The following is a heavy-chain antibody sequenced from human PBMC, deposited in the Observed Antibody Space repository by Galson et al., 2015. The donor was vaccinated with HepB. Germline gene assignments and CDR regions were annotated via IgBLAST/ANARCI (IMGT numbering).Heavy chain of an antibody. V-gene: IGHV3-23*01. CDR3: VRMGDLSGYSSC. D-gene: IGHD3-22*01. Sequence: SLRLSCAAPGFTFSNYVMTWVRQAPGKGLEWVSGISGSGGSSYHADSVKGRFTISRDNSKNTLYLQMNSLRTEDTAVYYCVRMGDLSGYSSCWGQGTLVTVSS. CDR2: ISGSGGSS. CDR1: GFTFSNYV. J-gene: IGHJ4*02.